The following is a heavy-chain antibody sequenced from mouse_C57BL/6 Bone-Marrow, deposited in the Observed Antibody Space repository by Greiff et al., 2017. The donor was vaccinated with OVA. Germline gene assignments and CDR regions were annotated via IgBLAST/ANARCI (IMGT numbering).Heavy chain of an antibody. CDR1: GYTFTSYG. CDR3: ARECFYGNYFCAWFAY. CDR2: IYPRSGNT. V-gene: IGHV1-81*01. J-gene: IGHJ3*01. Sequence: QVQLQQSGAELARPGASVKLSCKASGYTFTSYGISWVKQRTGQGLEWIGEIYPRSGNTYYNEKFKGKSTLTADKSSSTAYMELRSLTSEDSAVYVCARECFYGNYFCAWFAYWGQGTLVTVSA. D-gene: IGHD2-1*01.